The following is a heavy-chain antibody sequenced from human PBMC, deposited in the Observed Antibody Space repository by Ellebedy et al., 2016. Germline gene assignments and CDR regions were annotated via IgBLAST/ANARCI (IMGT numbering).Heavy chain of an antibody. D-gene: IGHD6-13*01. CDR1: GGSISSSSYY. V-gene: IGHV4-39*01. Sequence: SETLSLTXTVSGGSISSSSYYWGWIRQPPGKGLEWIGSIYYSGSTYYNPSLKSRVTISVDTSKNQFSLKLSSVTAADTAVYYCARLMIAAAAHFDYWGQGTLVTVSS. J-gene: IGHJ4*02. CDR2: IYYSGST. CDR3: ARLMIAAAAHFDY.